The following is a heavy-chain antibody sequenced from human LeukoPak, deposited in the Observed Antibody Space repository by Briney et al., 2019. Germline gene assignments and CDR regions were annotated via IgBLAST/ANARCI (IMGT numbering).Heavy chain of an antibody. CDR1: GFTFGDYA. J-gene: IGHJ3*02. D-gene: IGHD3-16*01. CDR3: ARDLRIMTTGAFDI. Sequence: GGSLRLSCTASGFTFGDYAMSWVRQAPGKGLEWVGFIRSKAYGGTTEYAASVKGRFTISRDNSKNTLYLQMNSLRAEDTAVYYCARDLRIMTTGAFDIWGQGTMVTVSS. CDR2: IRSKAYGGTT. V-gene: IGHV3-49*04.